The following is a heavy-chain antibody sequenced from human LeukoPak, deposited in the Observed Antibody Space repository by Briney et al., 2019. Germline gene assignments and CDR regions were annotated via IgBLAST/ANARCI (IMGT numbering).Heavy chain of an antibody. CDR1: GGSISSYY. V-gene: IGHV4-59*01. J-gene: IGHJ4*02. CDR2: IYYSGST. CDR3: ARDIVVVPAAIDYFDY. Sequence: SETLSLTRTVSGGSISSYYWSWIRQPPGKGLEWIGYIYYSGSTNYNPSLKSRVTISVDTSKNQFSLKLSSVTAADTAVYYCARDIVVVPAAIDYFDYWGQGTLVTVSP. D-gene: IGHD2-2*01.